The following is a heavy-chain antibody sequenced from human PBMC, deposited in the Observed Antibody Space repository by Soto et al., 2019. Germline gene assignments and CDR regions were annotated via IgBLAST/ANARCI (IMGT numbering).Heavy chain of an antibody. V-gene: IGHV6-1*01. CDR1: GDSVSSNSAA. Sequence: SQTLSLTRAISGDSVSSNSAAWNWIRQSPSRGLEWLGRTYYRSKWYNDYAVSVKSRITINPDTSKNQFSLQLNSVTPEDTAVYYCARAYFSCGSCWAWPNWFALWGQGTLVTVSS. D-gene: IGHD2-15*01. CDR2: TYYRSKWYN. CDR3: ARAYFSCGSCWAWPNWFAL. J-gene: IGHJ5*02.